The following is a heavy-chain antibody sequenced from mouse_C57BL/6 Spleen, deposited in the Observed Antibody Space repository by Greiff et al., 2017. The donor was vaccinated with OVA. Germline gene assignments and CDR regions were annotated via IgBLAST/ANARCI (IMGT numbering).Heavy chain of an antibody. J-gene: IGHJ1*03. Sequence: QVQLKQSGSELRSPGSSVKLSCKDFDSEVFPIAYMSWVRQKPGHGFEWIGGILPSIGRTIYGEKFEDKATLDADTLSNTAYLELNSLTSEDSAIYYCARRHYGSSFYWYFDVWGTGTTVTVSS. CDR3: ARRHYGSSFYWYFDV. V-gene: IGHV15-2*01. CDR2: ILPSIGRT. CDR1: DSEVFPIAY. D-gene: IGHD1-1*01.